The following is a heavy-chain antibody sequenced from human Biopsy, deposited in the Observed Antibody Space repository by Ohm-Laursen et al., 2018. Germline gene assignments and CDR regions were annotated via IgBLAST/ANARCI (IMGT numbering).Heavy chain of an antibody. CDR2: ITQSGST. CDR3: ARGMRSSGWPYFDS. V-gene: IGHV4-34*01. D-gene: IGHD6-19*01. CDR1: GGSFNGYF. J-gene: IGHJ4*02. Sequence: SQTLSLTCAVYGGSFNGYFWSWIRQPPGKGLEWIGDITQSGSTNYSPSLKSRVTISVDTAKNQFSLKLSSVTAADTDIYYCARGMRSSGWPYFDSWGQGTLVTVSS.